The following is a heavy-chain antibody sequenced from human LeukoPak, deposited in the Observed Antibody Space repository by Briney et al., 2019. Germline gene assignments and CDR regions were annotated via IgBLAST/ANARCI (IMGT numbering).Heavy chain of an antibody. CDR3: ARTNRPQHGTYYFDY. J-gene: IGHJ4*02. V-gene: IGHV1-8*01. D-gene: IGHD1-14*01. CDR2: MNPNSGNT. CDR1: GYTFTSYD. Sequence: ASVKVSCKASGYTFTSYDINWVRQATGQGLEWMGWMNPNSGNTGYAQKFQGRVTMTRNTSISTAYMELSSLRSEHTAVYYCARTNRPQHGTYYFDYWGQGTLVTVSS.